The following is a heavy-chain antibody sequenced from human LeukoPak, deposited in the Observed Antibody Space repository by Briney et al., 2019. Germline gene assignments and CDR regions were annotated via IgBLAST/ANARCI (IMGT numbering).Heavy chain of an antibody. CDR2: IYYSGST. CDR1: GGSISSYY. D-gene: IGHD2-15*01. V-gene: IGHV4-59*01. CDR3: ARVGGGNFYYYGMDV. J-gene: IGHJ6*02. Sequence: SETLSLTCAVSGGSISSYYWSWIRQPPGKELEWIGYIYYSGSTNYNPSLKSRVTISVDTSQNQFSLRLSSVTAADTAVYYCARVGGGNFYYYGMDVWGQGTTVTVSS.